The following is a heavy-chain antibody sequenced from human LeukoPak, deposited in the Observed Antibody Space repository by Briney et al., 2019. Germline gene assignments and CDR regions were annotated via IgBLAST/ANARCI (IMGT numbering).Heavy chain of an antibody. Sequence: GGSLRLSCAASGFSVSSNYMSWVRQAPGKGLEWVSVIYSGGSTYYADSVKGRFTISRDNSKNTLYLQMSSLRAEDTAVYYCSRHRGLLWSATWGEGTLVTVSS. CDR2: IYSGGST. CDR1: GFSVSSNY. V-gene: IGHV3-53*01. D-gene: IGHD3-10*01. CDR3: SRHRGLLWSAT. J-gene: IGHJ5*02.